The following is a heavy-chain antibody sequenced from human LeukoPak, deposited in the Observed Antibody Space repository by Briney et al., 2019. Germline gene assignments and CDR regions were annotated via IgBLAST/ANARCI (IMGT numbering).Heavy chain of an antibody. CDR2: MNPNSGNT. V-gene: IGHV1-8*03. CDR3: AIGYSGYDYYNY. J-gene: IGHJ4*02. Sequence: ASVKVSCKASGYTFTSYDINWVRQATGQGLEWMGWMNPNSGNTGYAQKFQGRVTITRNTSISTACMELSSLRSEDTAVYYCAIGYSGYDYYNYWGQGTLVTVSS. CDR1: GYTFTSYD. D-gene: IGHD5-12*01.